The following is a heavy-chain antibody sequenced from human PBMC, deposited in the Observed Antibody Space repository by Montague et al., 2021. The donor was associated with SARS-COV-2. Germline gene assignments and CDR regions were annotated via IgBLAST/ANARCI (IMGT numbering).Heavy chain of an antibody. CDR3: ARVKSMITFGGVIALFDY. CDR2: IYYSGST. CDR1: GGSISSGGYY. J-gene: IGHJ4*02. D-gene: IGHD3-16*02. V-gene: IGHV4-31*03. Sequence: TLSLTYTVSGGSISSGGYYWSWIRQHPGEGLEWIGYIYYSGSTYYNPSLKSRVTISVDTSKNQFSLKLSSVTAADTAVYYCARVKSMITFGGVIALFDYWGQGTLVTVSS.